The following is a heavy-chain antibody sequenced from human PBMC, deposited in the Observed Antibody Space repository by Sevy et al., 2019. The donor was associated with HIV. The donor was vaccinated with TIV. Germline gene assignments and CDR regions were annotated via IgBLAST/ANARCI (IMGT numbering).Heavy chain of an antibody. CDR1: GYAFTGYY. Sequence: ASVKVSCKASGYAFTGYYIHWVRQAPGQGLEWMGRINPISGGTDDSQKFQGRVTMTRDTSIGRAYMDVSRLTSDDTAVYYCARAPTDFWTGGMAVWGQGTVVTVSS. J-gene: IGHJ6*02. CDR3: ARAPTDFWTGGMAV. V-gene: IGHV1-2*06. CDR2: INPISGGT. D-gene: IGHD3-3*01.